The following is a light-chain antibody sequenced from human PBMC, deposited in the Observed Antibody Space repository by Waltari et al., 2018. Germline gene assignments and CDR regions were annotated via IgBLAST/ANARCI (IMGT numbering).Light chain of an antibody. CDR2: RNN. Sequence: QSVLTQPPSASGTPGQRVTISCSGSSSNIGSNTVNWYQQLPGTAPKLLNYRNNQRPSGVPNRFSGSNSGPPAFLDIRGLQSEDEADYYCAAWDDSLNGWVFGGGTKLTVL. J-gene: IGLJ3*02. CDR1: SSNIGSNT. V-gene: IGLV1-44*01. CDR3: AAWDDSLNGWV.